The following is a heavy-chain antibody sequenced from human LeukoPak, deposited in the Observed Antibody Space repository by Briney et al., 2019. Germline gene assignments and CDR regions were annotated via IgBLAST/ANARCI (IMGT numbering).Heavy chain of an antibody. CDR1: GFTFNSYA. CDR2: ISPDGSNK. CDR3: AKEISAYGGYDY. Sequence: GGSLRLSCAASGFTFNSYAMHWVRQAPGQGLEWVAVISPDGSNKYYADSVKGRFIISRDNSKNTLYLQMNTLSADDTAVYYCAKEISAYGGYDYWGQGALVTVSS. V-gene: IGHV3-30*18. D-gene: IGHD5-12*01. J-gene: IGHJ4*02.